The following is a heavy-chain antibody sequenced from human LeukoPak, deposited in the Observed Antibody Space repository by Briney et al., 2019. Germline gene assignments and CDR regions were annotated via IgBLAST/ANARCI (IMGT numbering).Heavy chain of an antibody. CDR1: GFTFSSYG. J-gene: IGHJ1*01. D-gene: IGHD2-21*01. V-gene: IGHV3-33*01. Sequence: PGGSLRLSCAASGFTFSSYGMHRVRQAPGKGLEWVAVIWYDGSNKYYADSVKGRFTISRDNSKNTLYLQMNSLRAEDTAVYYCARDSRAGSYPHWGQGTLVTVSS. CDR3: ARDSRAGSYPH. CDR2: IWYDGSNK.